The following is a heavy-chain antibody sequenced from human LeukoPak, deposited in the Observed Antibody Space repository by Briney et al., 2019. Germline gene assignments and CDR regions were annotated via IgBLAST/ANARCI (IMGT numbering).Heavy chain of an antibody. Sequence: GGSLRLSCAASGFTFSSYEMNWVRQAPGKGLEWVSYISSSGSTIYYADSVKGRFTISRDNAKNSLYLQMNSLRAEDTAVYYCARLQSGSYSDYWGQGTLVTVSS. CDR1: GFTFSSYE. J-gene: IGHJ4*02. D-gene: IGHD1-26*01. CDR2: ISSSGSTI. V-gene: IGHV3-48*03. CDR3: ARLQSGSYSDY.